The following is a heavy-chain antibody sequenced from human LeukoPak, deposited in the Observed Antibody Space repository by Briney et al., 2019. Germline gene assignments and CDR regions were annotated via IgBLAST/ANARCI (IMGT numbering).Heavy chain of an antibody. D-gene: IGHD4-17*01. Sequence: SETLSLTCTVSGGSISNDYWSWIRQTPGKGLEWIGYIYHSGSTNSNPSLKSRVTISVDTSKNQFSLKLSSVTAADTAVYYCARVLGDYVGLLDYWGQGTLVTVSS. V-gene: IGHV4-59*01. J-gene: IGHJ4*02. CDR1: GGSISNDY. CDR2: IYHSGST. CDR3: ARVLGDYVGLLDY.